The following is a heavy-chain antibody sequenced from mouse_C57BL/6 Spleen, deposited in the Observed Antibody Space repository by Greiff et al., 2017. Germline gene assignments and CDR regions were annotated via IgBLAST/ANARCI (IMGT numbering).Heavy chain of an antibody. J-gene: IGHJ3*01. CDR1: GYTFTSYW. CDR2: IYPGSGST. Sequence: QVQLQQPGAELVKPGASVKMSCKASGYTFTSYWITWVKQRPGQGLEWIGDIYPGSGSTNYNEKFKSKATLTVATSSSTAYMQLSSLTSEDSAVYYCARTLQYSGFAYWGQGTLVTVSA. D-gene: IGHD1-1*01. V-gene: IGHV1-55*01. CDR3: ARTLQYSGFAY.